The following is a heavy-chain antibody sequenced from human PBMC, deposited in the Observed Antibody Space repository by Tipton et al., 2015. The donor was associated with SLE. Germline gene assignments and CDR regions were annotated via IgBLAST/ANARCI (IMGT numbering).Heavy chain of an antibody. Sequence: TLSLTCAVYGGSFSDYYWSWIRQPPGKGLEWIGEINPSGSTNYNPSLKSRVTISIDTSKNQFSLKLNSVTAADTAVYYCAARVVGASFLCGWYYFDYWGEGSLVTVST. J-gene: IGHJ4*02. CDR2: INPSGST. D-gene: IGHD2-15*01. CDR3: AARVVGASFLCGWYYFDY. CDR1: GGSFSDYY. V-gene: IGHV4-34*01.